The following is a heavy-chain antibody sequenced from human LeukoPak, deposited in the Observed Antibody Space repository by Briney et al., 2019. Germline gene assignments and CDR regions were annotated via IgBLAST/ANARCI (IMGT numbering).Heavy chain of an antibody. CDR3: ARAMAVAGTAFDY. D-gene: IGHD6-19*01. J-gene: IGHJ4*02. CDR1: GFTFSSYA. V-gene: IGHV3-30-3*01. CDR2: ISYDGSNK. Sequence: GGSLRLSCAASGFTFSSYAMHWVRQAPGKGLEWVAVISYDGSNKYYADSVKGRFTISRDNSKNTLYLQMNSLRAEDTAVYYCARAMAVAGTAFDYWGQGTLSPSPQ.